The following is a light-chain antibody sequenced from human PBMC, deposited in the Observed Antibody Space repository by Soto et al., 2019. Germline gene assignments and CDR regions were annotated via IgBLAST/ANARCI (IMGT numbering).Light chain of an antibody. CDR3: QKYESLPLS. CDR1: QDISNF. Sequence: DIQMTQSPSSLSASVGDRVTITCQASQDISNFLNWYQHKPGKSPKLLINDASNLETGVPSRFSGSGSSTDFTFTINSLKPEDVATYYCQKYESLPLSFGPGNKVELK. CDR2: DAS. J-gene: IGKJ3*01. V-gene: IGKV1-33*01.